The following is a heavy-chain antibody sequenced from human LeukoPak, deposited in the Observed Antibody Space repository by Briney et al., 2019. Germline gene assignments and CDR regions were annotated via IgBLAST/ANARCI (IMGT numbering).Heavy chain of an antibody. V-gene: IGHV1-18*01. Sequence: ASVKVSCKASGYTFTSYGISWVRQAPGQGLEWMGWISAYNGNTNYAQKLQGRVTMTTDTSTSTAYMELGSLRSDDTAVYYCARVDRFGELLWRQLWFDPWGQGTLVTVSS. J-gene: IGHJ5*02. CDR3: ARVDRFGELLWRQLWFDP. D-gene: IGHD3-10*01. CDR1: GYTFTSYG. CDR2: ISAYNGNT.